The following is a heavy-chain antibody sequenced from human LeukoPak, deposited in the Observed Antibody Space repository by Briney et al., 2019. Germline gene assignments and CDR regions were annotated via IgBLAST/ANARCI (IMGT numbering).Heavy chain of an antibody. V-gene: IGHV4-39*01. Sequence: PSETLSLTCTVSGGSISSSSYYWGWIRQPPGKVQEWIGSIYYSGSTYYNPSLKSRVTISVDTSKNQFSLKLSSVTAADTAVYYCARHLPAVAQIFDYWGQGTLVTVSS. CDR2: IYYSGST. D-gene: IGHD6-19*01. J-gene: IGHJ4*02. CDR3: ARHLPAVAQIFDY. CDR1: GGSISSSSYY.